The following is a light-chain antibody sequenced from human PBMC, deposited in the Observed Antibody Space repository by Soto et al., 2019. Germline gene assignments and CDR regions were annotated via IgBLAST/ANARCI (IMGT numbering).Light chain of an antibody. CDR3: MQALQTPQYT. J-gene: IGKJ2*01. CDR1: QSLLHSNGYNY. Sequence: DLVMTQSPLSLPVTPGEPASISCRSSQSLLHSNGYNYLDWYLQKPGQSPQLLIYLGSNRASGVPGRFSGGGSGTDFTLKISRVEAEDVGVYYCMQALQTPQYTFGQGTKPEIK. V-gene: IGKV2-28*01. CDR2: LGS.